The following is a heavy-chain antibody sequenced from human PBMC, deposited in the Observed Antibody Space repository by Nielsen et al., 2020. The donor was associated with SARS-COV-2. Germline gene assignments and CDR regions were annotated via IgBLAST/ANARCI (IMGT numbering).Heavy chain of an antibody. V-gene: IGHV3-74*01. CDR3: AKDQYPYSSGWHYFDN. J-gene: IGHJ4*02. D-gene: IGHD6-19*01. CDR2: INSDGSST. CDR1: AFTFSTYW. Sequence: GGSLRLSCAASAFTFSTYWMHWVRQAPGKGLVWVSRINSDGSSTSYADSVKGRFTISRDNAKNTLYLQMNSLRAEDTAVYYCAKDQYPYSSGWHYFDNWGQGTLVTVSS.